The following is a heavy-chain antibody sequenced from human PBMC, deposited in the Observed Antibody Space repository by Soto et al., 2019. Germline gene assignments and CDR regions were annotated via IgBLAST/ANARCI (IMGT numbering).Heavy chain of an antibody. V-gene: IGHV3-74*01. CDR1: GITFSTSW. D-gene: IGHD6-25*01. Sequence: EVQLVESGGDLVQPGGSLRLSCAAAGITFSTSWMHWVRQAPGQGLVWVSRITTDGRITHDADSVKGRFTISRDNAKNTVYLHINSLTVEDTAVDYCVRSLFSSSGSEYWGQGTLVIVSS. J-gene: IGHJ4*02. CDR2: ITTDGRIT. CDR3: VRSLFSSSGSEY.